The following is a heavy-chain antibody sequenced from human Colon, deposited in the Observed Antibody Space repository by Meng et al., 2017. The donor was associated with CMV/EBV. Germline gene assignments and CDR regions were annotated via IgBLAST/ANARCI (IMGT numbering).Heavy chain of an antibody. CDR2: IYSGGST. V-gene: IGHV3-66*01. D-gene: IGHD6-13*01. CDR1: GFTVSSNY. CDR3: ARDSSSWYADY. Sequence: VCRVDAGGVLVQPGGSLRLSCAASGFTVSSNYMSWVRQAPGKGLEWVSVIYSGGSTYYADSVKGRFTISRDNSKNTLYLQMNSLRAEDTAVYYCARDSSSWYADYWGQGTLVTVSS. J-gene: IGHJ4*02.